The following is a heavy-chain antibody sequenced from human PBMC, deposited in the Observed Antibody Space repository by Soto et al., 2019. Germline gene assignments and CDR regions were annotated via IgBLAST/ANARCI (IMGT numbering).Heavy chain of an antibody. V-gene: IGHV3-30*14. J-gene: IGHJ4*02. CDR1: GFAFSNYP. D-gene: IGHD4-17*01. Sequence: GGSLRLSCSASGFAFSNYPLHWVRQAPGKGLEWVAVVSDDGGNKYYTDSVKGRFTISRDNSKNTMYLQVNSVRVEDTAVYYCAKGSYGDYIDSWGQGILVTVSS. CDR3: AKGSYGDYIDS. CDR2: VSDDGGNK.